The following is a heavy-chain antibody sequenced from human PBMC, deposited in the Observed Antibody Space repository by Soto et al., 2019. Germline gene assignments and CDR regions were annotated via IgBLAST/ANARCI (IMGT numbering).Heavy chain of an antibody. Sequence: SETLSLTCDVSGYSITNGYFWAWIRQPPGKGLEWIGSIYHSGRTYYNPSLKSRLTISVDTPKNQFSLKLSSVTAADTVMYYCARRVVAYTGFDYWGQGTLVTVSS. V-gene: IGHV4-38-2*01. CDR2: IYHSGRT. CDR3: ARRVVAYTGFDY. D-gene: IGHD2-21*01. J-gene: IGHJ4*02. CDR1: GYSITNGYF.